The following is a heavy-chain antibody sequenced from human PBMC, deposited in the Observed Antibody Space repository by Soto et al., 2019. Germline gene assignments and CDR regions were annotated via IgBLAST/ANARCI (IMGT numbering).Heavy chain of an antibody. J-gene: IGHJ3*02. D-gene: IGHD3-22*01. V-gene: IGHV3-30*03. CDR1: GFTFDNFD. CDR3: ARETTREESSGYYFEI. Sequence: QVQLVESGGGVVQPGRSLSLSCAASGFTFDNFDMRWVRQAPGKGLECVAVITYDGNNKYYADSVKGRFTISRDNPKNTLYLQMNSLRAEDTAEYFCARETTREESSGYYFEIWGQGTVVTVSS. CDR2: ITYDGNNK.